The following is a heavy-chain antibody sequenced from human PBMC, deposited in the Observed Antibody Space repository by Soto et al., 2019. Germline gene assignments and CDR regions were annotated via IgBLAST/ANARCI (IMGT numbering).Heavy chain of an antibody. D-gene: IGHD6-13*01. CDR1: GGSISSYY. CDR2: IYYSGST. Sequence: QVQLQESGPGLVKPSETLSLTCTVSGGSISSYYWSWIRQPPGKGLEWIGYIYYSGSTNYNPSLKSRVTISVDTSKNQCSLKLSSVTAADTAVYYCARDRGRRNSSSWYRGLLDYGMDVWGQGTTVTVSS. V-gene: IGHV4-59*01. CDR3: ARDRGRRNSSSWYRGLLDYGMDV. J-gene: IGHJ6*02.